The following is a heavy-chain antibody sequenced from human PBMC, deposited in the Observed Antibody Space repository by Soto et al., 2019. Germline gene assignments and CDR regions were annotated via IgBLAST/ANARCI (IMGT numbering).Heavy chain of an antibody. CDR1: GGSISSYY. V-gene: IGHV4-59*01. Sequence: SETLSLTCTVSGGSISSYYWSWIRQPPGKGLEWIGYIYYSGSTNYNPPLKSRVTISVDTSKNQFSLKLSSVTAADTAVYYCARRYGGNFDYWGQGTLVTVS. J-gene: IGHJ4*02. CDR3: ARRYGGNFDY. D-gene: IGHD1-26*01. CDR2: IYYSGST.